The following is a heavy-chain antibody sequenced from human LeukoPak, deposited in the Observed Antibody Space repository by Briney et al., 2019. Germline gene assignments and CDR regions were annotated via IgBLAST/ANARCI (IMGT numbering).Heavy chain of an antibody. J-gene: IGHJ6*02. CDR3: ARDGVSAAGMSYYYYGMDV. CDR2: INPNSGGT. CDR1: GYTFTGYY. V-gene: IGHV1-2*04. Sequence: GASVKVSCKASGYTFTGYYMHWVRQAPGQGLEWMGWINPNSGGTNYAQKFQGWVTMTRDTSISTAYMELSRLRSDDTAVYYCARDGVSAAGMSYYYYGMDVWGQGTTVTVSS. D-gene: IGHD6-13*01.